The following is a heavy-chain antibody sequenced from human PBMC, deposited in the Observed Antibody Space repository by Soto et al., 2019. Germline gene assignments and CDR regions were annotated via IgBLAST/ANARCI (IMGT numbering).Heavy chain of an antibody. V-gene: IGHV4-34*01. CDR1: GGSFSGYY. D-gene: IGHD3-3*01. CDR3: ARGKRFLECLLWAPNWFEP. CDR2: INHSGST. Sequence: SLTCAVYGGSFSGYYWSWIRQPPGKGLEWIGEINHSGSTNYNPSLKSRVTISVDTSKNQFSLKLSSVTAADTAVYYCARGKRFLECLLWAPNWFEPWGQGTLVTVSS. J-gene: IGHJ5*02.